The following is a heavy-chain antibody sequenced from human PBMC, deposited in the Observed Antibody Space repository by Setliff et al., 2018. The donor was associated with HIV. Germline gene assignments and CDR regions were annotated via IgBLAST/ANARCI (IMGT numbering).Heavy chain of an antibody. CDR3: ARHTIDISLLVVQDPGPFDL. V-gene: IGHV5-51*01. Sequence: GESLKISCTGSGYSFSNHWIGWVRQMPGRGLEWVAIIYPQDSDTRYSPSFEGHVTISADTSRYTAYLQWRALKASDTAMYYCARHTIDISLLVVQDPGPFDLWGRGTMVT. CDR1: GYSFSNHW. J-gene: IGHJ3*01. CDR2: IYPQDSDT. D-gene: IGHD3-3*02.